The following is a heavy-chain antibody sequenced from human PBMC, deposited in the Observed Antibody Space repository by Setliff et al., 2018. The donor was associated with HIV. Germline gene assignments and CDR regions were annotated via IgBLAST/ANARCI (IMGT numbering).Heavy chain of an antibody. D-gene: IGHD6-13*01. Sequence: SETLSLTCDVSGFSISSRYYWAWIRQAPGKGLEWIGCIDASANTYYIPSLKSRGTISIDTSKNQLSLKLRSVTAADTAVYYCARIGSGWSVGWFDPWGQGTLVTVSS. CDR3: ARIGSGWSVGWFDP. J-gene: IGHJ5*02. V-gene: IGHV4-38-2*01. CDR1: GFSISSRYY. CDR2: IDASANT.